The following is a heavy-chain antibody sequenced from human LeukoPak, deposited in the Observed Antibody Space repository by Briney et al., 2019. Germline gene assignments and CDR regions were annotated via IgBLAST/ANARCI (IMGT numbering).Heavy chain of an antibody. CDR1: GYTFTSYG. J-gene: IGHJ6*03. CDR3: ARGPIIDIAIVPAADEYYYMDV. V-gene: IGHV1-18*01. D-gene: IGHD2-2*01. Sequence: ASVKVSCKASGYTFTSYGITWVRQAPGQGPEWMGWISAYNGNTNYAQKLQGRVTMTTDTSTSTAYMELRSLRSDDTAVYYCARGPIIDIAIVPAADEYYYMDVWGKGTTVTVSS. CDR2: ISAYNGNT.